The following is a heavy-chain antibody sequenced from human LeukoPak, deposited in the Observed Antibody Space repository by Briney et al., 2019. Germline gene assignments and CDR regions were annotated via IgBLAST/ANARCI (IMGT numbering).Heavy chain of an antibody. Sequence: SETPSLTCAVYGGSFSGYYWSWIRQPPGKGREWIGYIYYSGSTNYNPSLKSRVTISVDTSKNQFSLKLSSVTAADTAVYYCAREESSSWSIDYWGQGTLVTVSS. CDR1: GGSFSGYY. D-gene: IGHD6-13*01. J-gene: IGHJ4*02. CDR2: IYYSGST. CDR3: AREESSSWSIDY. V-gene: IGHV4-59*01.